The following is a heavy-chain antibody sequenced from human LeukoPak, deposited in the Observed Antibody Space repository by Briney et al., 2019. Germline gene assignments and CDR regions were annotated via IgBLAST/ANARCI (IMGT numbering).Heavy chain of an antibody. J-gene: IGHJ4*02. Sequence: SETLSLTSTVSGDSISRGYYWAWIRQPPGTGLDWIGSIFHSGSTYYKPSLLSRVTISVGTSKNQFSLKLSSVTAADTAVYYCARSVGNSGSFQGYNYWGQGILVTVSS. CDR1: GDSISRGYY. D-gene: IGHD1-26*01. V-gene: IGHV4-38-2*02. CDR2: IFHSGST. CDR3: ARSVGNSGSFQGYNY.